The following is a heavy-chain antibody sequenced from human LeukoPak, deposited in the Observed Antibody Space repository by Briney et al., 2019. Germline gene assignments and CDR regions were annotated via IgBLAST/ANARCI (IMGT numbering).Heavy chain of an antibody. J-gene: IGHJ4*02. Sequence: GGSLRLSCAASGFTFSSYSMNWVRQAPGKGLEWVSSISSSSSYIYCADSVKGRFTISRDNAKNSLYLQMNSLRAEDTAVYYCALRSNRYNWNPKFDYWGQGTLVTVSS. CDR2: ISSSSSYI. V-gene: IGHV3-21*01. CDR1: GFTFSSYS. CDR3: ALRSNRYNWNPKFDY. D-gene: IGHD1-20*01.